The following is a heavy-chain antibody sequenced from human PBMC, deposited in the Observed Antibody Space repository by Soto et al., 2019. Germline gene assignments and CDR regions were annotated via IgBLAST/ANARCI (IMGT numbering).Heavy chain of an antibody. CDR1: GGSFSGYY. D-gene: IGHD2-21*02. J-gene: IGHJ4*02. V-gene: IGHV4-34*01. CDR2: INHSGIT. Sequence: QVQLQPWGAGLLKPSETLSLTCAVYGGSFSGYYWSWIRQPPGKGLEWLGEINHSGITNYNPSLKSRVTILVYTSKIQFSLRLRSLTAADTAVYYCARGIYPIVVVTAIGRYFDYWGQGTLVTVSS. CDR3: ARGIYPIVVVTAIGRYFDY.